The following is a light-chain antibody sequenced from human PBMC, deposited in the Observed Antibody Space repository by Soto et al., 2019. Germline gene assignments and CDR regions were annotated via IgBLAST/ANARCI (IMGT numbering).Light chain of an antibody. CDR3: QQYYSTPRT. Sequence: DIMLTQSPDSLTVSLGERATINSKSSQTVLDSSNNKDYLTWYQQKPGQPPKLLIYWASNREFGVPDRFSGSGSGTDFTLTISSLQAEDVAVYYCQQYYSTPRTFGHGTKVDI. J-gene: IGKJ1*01. CDR2: WAS. CDR1: QTVLDSSNNKDY. V-gene: IGKV4-1*01.